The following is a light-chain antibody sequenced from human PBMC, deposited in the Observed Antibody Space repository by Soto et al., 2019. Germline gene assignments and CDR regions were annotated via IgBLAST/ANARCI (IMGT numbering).Light chain of an antibody. V-gene: IGLV4-60*02. CDR2: LDRSGSY. CDR1: SGHSTYI. J-gene: IGLJ3*02. Sequence: QLVLTQSSSASASLGSSVNLPCILTSGHSTYIIAWHQQQPGKAPRFLMPLDRSGSYNRGSGVPDRFSGSSSGADRYLTISNLQFEDEGDYYCETWYSNTHKVFGGGTKVTVL. CDR3: ETWYSNTHKV.